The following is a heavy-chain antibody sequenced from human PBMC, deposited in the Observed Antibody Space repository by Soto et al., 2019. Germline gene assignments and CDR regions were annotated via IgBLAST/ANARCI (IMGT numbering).Heavy chain of an antibody. J-gene: IGHJ4*02. Sequence: QVTLKESGPVLVKPTEPLTLTCTVSGFSLSNARMGVSWIRQPPGKALEWLAHIFSTDEKSYSTSLKSRLTISKDTSKSQVVLTMTNMDPVDTATYYCAREHSGYDYFDYWGQGTLVTVSS. V-gene: IGHV2-26*01. CDR2: IFSTDEK. CDR3: AREHSGYDYFDY. CDR1: GFSLSNARMG. D-gene: IGHD5-12*01.